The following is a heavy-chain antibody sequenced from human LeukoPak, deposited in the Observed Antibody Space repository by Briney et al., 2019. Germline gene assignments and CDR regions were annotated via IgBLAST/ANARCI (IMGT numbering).Heavy chain of an antibody. J-gene: IGHJ4*02. CDR1: GGSFSGYY. V-gene: IGHV4-34*01. D-gene: IGHD1-26*01. CDR3: AKDCGSYYPSFDY. CDR2: INHSGST. Sequence: SETLSLTCAVYGGSFSGYYWSWIRQPPGKGLEWIGEINHSGSTNYNPSLKSRVTISVDTSKNQFSLKLSSVTAADTAVYYCAKDCGSYYPSFDYWGQGTLVTVSS.